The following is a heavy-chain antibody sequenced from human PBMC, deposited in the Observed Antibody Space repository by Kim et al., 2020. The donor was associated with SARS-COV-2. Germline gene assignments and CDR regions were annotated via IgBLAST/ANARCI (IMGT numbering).Heavy chain of an antibody. J-gene: IGHJ4*02. Sequence: DSVKGRFTISRDNAKNSLYLQMNSLRAEDTAVYYCAAGLRYFDWSSVFDYWGQGTLVTVSS. D-gene: IGHD3-9*01. CDR3: AAGLRYFDWSSVFDY. V-gene: IGHV3-48*03.